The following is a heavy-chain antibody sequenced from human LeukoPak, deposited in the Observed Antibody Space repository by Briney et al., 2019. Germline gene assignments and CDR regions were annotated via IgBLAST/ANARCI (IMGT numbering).Heavy chain of an antibody. CDR3: ARLEQQLVPYYYYYGMDV. D-gene: IGHD6-13*01. V-gene: IGHV1-3*01. CDR1: GYTFTSYA. Sequence: EASVKVSCKASGYTFTSYAMHWVRQAPGQRLEWMGWINAGNGNTKYSQKFQGRVTITRDTSASTAYMELSSLRSEDTAVYYCARLEQQLVPYYYYYGMDVWGQGTTVTVSS. CDR2: INAGNGNT. J-gene: IGHJ6*02.